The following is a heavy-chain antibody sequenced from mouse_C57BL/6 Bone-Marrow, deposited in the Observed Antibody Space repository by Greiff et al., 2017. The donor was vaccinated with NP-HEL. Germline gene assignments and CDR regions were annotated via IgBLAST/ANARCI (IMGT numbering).Heavy chain of an antibody. CDR3: GVYYYGSPYYYAMDD. Sequence: QVQLQQPGAELVKPGASVKMSCKASGYTFTSYWITWVKQRPGQGLEWIGDIYPGSGSTNYNAKFKSKATLTVDTSSSTAYMQLSSLTSEDSAVYYGGVYYYGSPYYYAMDDWGQGTSVTVAS. D-gene: IGHD1-1*01. CDR2: IYPGSGST. V-gene: IGHV1-55*01. CDR1: GYTFTSYW. J-gene: IGHJ4*01.